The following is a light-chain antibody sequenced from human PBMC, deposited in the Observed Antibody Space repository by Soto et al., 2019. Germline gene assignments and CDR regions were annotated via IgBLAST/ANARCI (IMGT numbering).Light chain of an antibody. CDR2: EVS. CDR3: CSYASSSTVV. Sequence: QSVLTQPASVSGSPGQSITISCTGTSDDVGNYNLVSWYQQHPGKAPKLMIYEVSNRPSGISNRFSGSKPGNTASLTISGLRADDEAHYYCCSYASSSTVVFGGGTKLTVL. CDR1: SDDVGNYNL. J-gene: IGLJ2*01. V-gene: IGLV2-23*02.